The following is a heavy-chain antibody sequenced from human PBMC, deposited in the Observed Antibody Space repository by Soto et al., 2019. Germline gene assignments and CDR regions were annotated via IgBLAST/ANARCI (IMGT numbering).Heavy chain of an antibody. CDR3: GHDSQGWYGMDV. CDR2: IYWDDDK. Sequence: QITLKESGPTLVKPTQTLTLTCTFSGFSLTTRGVGVAWIRQPPGKALEWLALIYWDDDKRYSPSLKSRPAITKATSSNRVVLTMTTMDRVDTAPYYGGHDSQGWYGMDVWGQGTTVTVSS. J-gene: IGHJ6*02. V-gene: IGHV2-5*02. CDR1: GFSLTTRGVG. D-gene: IGHD6-19*01.